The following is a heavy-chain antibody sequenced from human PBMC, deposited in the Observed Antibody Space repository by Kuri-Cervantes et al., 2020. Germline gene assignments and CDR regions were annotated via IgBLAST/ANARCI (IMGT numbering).Heavy chain of an antibody. CDR3: ATDGYYYYYMDV. V-gene: IGHV3-23*01. CDR1: GFTFSSYA. Sequence: GGSLRLSCAASGFTFSSYAMSWVRQAPGKGLEWFSAISGSGGSTHYADSVKGRFTISRDNSKNTLYLQMNSLRAEDTAVYYCATDGYYYYYMDVWGKGTTVTVSS. CDR2: ISGSGGST. J-gene: IGHJ6*03.